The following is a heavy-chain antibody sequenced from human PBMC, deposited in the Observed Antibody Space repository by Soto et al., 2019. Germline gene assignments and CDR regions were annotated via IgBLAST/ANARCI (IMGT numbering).Heavy chain of an antibody. CDR3: ARVHCGGDCRPGEWFYYYGMDV. J-gene: IGHJ6*02. Sequence: ASVKVSCKASGYRFVDYYIHWVRQAPGQGLEWMGLINPKGGDSKHAQKFQGRVTMTMDTSTSTFYMDLRILTSEDTAVYYCARVHCGGDCRPGEWFYYYGMDVWGQGTTVTVSS. CDR1: GYRFVDYY. V-gene: IGHV1-46*01. CDR2: INPKGGDS. D-gene: IGHD2-21*01.